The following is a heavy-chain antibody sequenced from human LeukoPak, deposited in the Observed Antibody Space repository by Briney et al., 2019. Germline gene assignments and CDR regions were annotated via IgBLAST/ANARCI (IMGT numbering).Heavy chain of an antibody. CDR2: IKSKTDGGTT. V-gene: IGHV3-15*01. CDR1: GFTFSNAW. D-gene: IGHD6-13*01. J-gene: IGHJ6*02. Sequence: GGYVRLYCAASGFTFSNAWMSWVREAPGQGLDWVGRIKSKTDGGTTDYATPVKGRFHISRDDSKNTLYLQMNSLKTDDTAVYYCTTLSSSWFLYYSSYGMDVWGQGTTVTVSS. CDR3: TTLSSSWFLYYSSYGMDV.